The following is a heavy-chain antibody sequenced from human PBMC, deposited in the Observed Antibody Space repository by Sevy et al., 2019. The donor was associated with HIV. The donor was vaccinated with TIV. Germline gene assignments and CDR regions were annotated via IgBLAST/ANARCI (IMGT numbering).Heavy chain of an antibody. CDR3: ARDPDPVPGVTFDV. CDR2: INQDGGQK. CDR1: GSSFGIHW. J-gene: IGHJ3*01. D-gene: IGHD3-22*01. Sequence: GGSLRLSCVASGSSFGIHWMSWVRQAPGKGLEWVATINQDGGQKYYVDSVKGRFTISRDNAKSSMYLQMNSLRVEDTALYYCARDPDPVPGVTFDVWGQGTMVTVSS. V-gene: IGHV3-7*01.